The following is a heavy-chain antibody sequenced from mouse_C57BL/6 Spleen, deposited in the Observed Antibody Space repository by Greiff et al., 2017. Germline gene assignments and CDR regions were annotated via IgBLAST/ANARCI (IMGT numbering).Heavy chain of an antibody. J-gene: IGHJ4*01. V-gene: IGHV1-81*01. Sequence: QVQLQQSGAELARPGASVKLSCKASGYTFTSYGISWVKQRTGQGLEWIGEIYPRSGNTYYNEKFKGKATLTADKSSSTAYMELRSLTSEDSAVYFCARTPITTVVETNAMDYWGQGTSVTVSS. D-gene: IGHD1-1*01. CDR2: IYPRSGNT. CDR1: GYTFTSYG. CDR3: ARTPITTVVETNAMDY.